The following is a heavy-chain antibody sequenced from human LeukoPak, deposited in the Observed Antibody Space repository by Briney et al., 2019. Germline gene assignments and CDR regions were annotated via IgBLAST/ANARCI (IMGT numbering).Heavy chain of an antibody. Sequence: ASVKVSCKPSGYIFSNYGIAWVRQAPRQGLEWMGWITGYNGSTKYAQKFRGRVTMTTDTSTGTAYLELRNLKSDDTALYYCTRTGNGDYVSDYWGQGTLVTVSS. V-gene: IGHV1-18*01. J-gene: IGHJ4*02. CDR3: TRTGNGDYVSDY. D-gene: IGHD4-17*01. CDR2: ITGYNGST. CDR1: GYIFSNYG.